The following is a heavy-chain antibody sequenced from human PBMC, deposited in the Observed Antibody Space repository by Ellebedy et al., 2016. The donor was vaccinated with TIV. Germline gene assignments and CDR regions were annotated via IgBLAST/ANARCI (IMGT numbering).Heavy chain of an antibody. V-gene: IGHV5-51*01. CDR3: AGIRGTFATDAFDV. CDR2: ISTSDSDT. J-gene: IGHJ3*01. CDR1: GDGFSAYL. Sequence: GESLKISCQASGDGFSAYLVGWVRQTPGKGLEWVGSISTSDSDTTHNPSFACQVTISVDKSTSTAFLQWRALKASDTAMYYCAGIRGTFATDAFDVWGQGTMVTVSA. D-gene: IGHD3-16*01.